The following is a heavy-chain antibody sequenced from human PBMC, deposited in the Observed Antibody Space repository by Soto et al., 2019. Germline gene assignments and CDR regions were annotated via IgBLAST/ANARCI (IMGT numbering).Heavy chain of an antibody. Sequence: EVQLLESGGGLVQPGGSLRLSCAASGFTFSSYAMSWVRQAPGKGLEWVSAISGSGGSTYYADSVKGRFTISRDNSKNTLYLQLNSLRAEDTAVYYCAKVWSGYGLPDYWGQGTLVTVSS. J-gene: IGHJ4*02. CDR3: AKVWSGYGLPDY. V-gene: IGHV3-23*01. D-gene: IGHD3-3*01. CDR2: ISGSGGST. CDR1: GFTFSSYA.